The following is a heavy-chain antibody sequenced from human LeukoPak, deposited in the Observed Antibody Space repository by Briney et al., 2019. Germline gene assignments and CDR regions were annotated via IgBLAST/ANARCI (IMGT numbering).Heavy chain of an antibody. CDR3: ARRPNGDY. D-gene: IGHD2-8*01. Sequence: ASVKVSCKASGYTFTSHFMHWVRQAPGQGLEWMGWINPNSGGTNYAQKFQGRVTMTRDTSISTAYMELRSLRSDDTAVYYCARRPNGDYWGQGTLVTVSS. CDR2: INPNSGGT. CDR1: GYTFTSHF. J-gene: IGHJ4*02. V-gene: IGHV1-2*02.